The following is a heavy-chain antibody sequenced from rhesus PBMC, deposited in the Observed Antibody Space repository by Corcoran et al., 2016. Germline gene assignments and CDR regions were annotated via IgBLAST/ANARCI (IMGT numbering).Heavy chain of an antibody. CDR1: GYTFPPSY. CDR3: TREAGTAHFDY. J-gene: IGHJ4*01. D-gene: IGHD1-1*01. V-gene: IGHV1-1*01. CDR2: ISTYNGNK. Sequence: QVQLVQSGAEITQPGASVKLSCKASGYTFPPSYMHWVRQAPGQGLEWIGLISTYNGNKAYAQNFQGRVTITTDTSTSTGYMELSSLRSEDTAVYYCTREAGTAHFDYWGQGVLVTVSS.